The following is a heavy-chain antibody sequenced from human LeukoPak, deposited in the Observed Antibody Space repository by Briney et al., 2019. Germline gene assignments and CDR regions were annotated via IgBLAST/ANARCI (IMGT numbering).Heavy chain of an antibody. V-gene: IGHV4-61*02. CDR1: GGSISSGSYY. D-gene: IGHD7-27*01. Sequence: SETLSLTCTVSGGSISSGSYYWSWIRQPAGKGLEWIGRIYTSGSTNYNPSLKSRVTISVDTSKNQFSLKLSSVTAADTAVYYCARHAGPWDFYYYMDVWGKGTTVTVSS. CDR3: ARHAGPWDFYYYMDV. CDR2: IYTSGST. J-gene: IGHJ6*03.